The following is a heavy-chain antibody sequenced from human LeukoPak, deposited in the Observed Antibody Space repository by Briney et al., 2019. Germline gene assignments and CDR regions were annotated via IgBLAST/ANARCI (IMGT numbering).Heavy chain of an antibody. J-gene: IGHJ1*01. Sequence: SQTLSLTCTVSGGSIISSDNFWSWIRQPPGKGLEWIGYIYYSGSTNYNPTLKSRVTISVDTSKNQFSLKLSSVTAADTAVYYCARSSKIAAAGTVNFQHWGQGTLVTVSS. V-gene: IGHV4-61*08. CDR2: IYYSGST. CDR3: ARSSKIAAAGTVNFQH. D-gene: IGHD6-13*01. CDR1: GGSIISSDNF.